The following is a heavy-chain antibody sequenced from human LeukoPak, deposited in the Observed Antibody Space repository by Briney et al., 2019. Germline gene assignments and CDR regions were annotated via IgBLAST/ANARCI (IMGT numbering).Heavy chain of an antibody. CDR3: AKRGVVIRVILVGFHKEAYYFES. Sequence: GGSLRLSCAVSGITLSNYGMSWVRQAPRKGLEWVAGISDSGGSTKYAVSVKGRFTIARDNRKITLYLQMNSLRAEDTAVYFCAKRGVVIRVILVGFHKEAYYFESWGQGALVTVSS. J-gene: IGHJ4*02. V-gene: IGHV3-23*01. D-gene: IGHD3/OR15-3a*01. CDR1: GITLSNYG. CDR2: ISDSGGST.